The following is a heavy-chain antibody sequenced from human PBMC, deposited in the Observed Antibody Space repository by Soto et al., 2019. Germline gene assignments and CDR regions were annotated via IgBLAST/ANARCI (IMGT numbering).Heavy chain of an antibody. Sequence: ASVKVSCKAPADTFTSYYIHWVRQAPGHGLEWMGIINPNGGSTRFAQTFQGRITMTTDTSTSTVYMELRSLRSEDTAVYYCASEPYGDYALMICSYWGQGTLVTVSS. CDR2: INPNGGST. CDR3: ASEPYGDYALMICSY. D-gene: IGHD4-17*01. V-gene: IGHV1-46*01. J-gene: IGHJ4*02. CDR1: ADTFTSYY.